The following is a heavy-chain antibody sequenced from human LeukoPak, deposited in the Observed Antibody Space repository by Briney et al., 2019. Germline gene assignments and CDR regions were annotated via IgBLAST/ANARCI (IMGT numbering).Heavy chain of an antibody. J-gene: IGHJ3*02. Sequence: GGSLRLSCAASGFTFSSYAMSWVRQAPGKGLEWVSGISGSGGSTYYADSVKGRFTISRDNSKNTLYLQMNSLRAEDTAVYYCAKDVYNYYDSSGYRGAFDIWGQGTMVTVSS. CDR2: ISGSGGST. V-gene: IGHV3-23*01. CDR1: GFTFSSYA. CDR3: AKDVYNYYDSSGYRGAFDI. D-gene: IGHD3-22*01.